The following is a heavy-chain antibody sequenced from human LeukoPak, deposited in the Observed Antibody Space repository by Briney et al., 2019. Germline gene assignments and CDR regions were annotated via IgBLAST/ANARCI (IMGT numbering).Heavy chain of an antibody. J-gene: IGHJ6*03. Sequence: RAGGSLRLSCAASGFTFSSYGMHWVRQAPGKGLEWVAFIRHDGSNKYYADSVKGRFTISRDNSKNTLYLQMNSLRAEDTAVYYCARLHDSSGYYYYYYYMDVWGKGTTVTVSS. CDR3: ARLHDSSGYYYYYYYMDV. CDR2: IRHDGSNK. V-gene: IGHV3-30*02. D-gene: IGHD3-22*01. CDR1: GFTFSSYG.